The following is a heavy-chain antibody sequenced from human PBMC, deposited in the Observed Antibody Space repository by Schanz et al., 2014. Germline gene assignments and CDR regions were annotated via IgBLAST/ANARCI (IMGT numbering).Heavy chain of an antibody. CDR3: ATAANCNWYWFDY. D-gene: IGHD6-13*01. CDR2: INAATSTT. J-gene: IGHJ4*02. CDR1: GYSFTPFP. Sequence: QVQLVQSWAEVKGPGASVKVSCKASGYSFTPFPIHWVRQAPGQRLEWMGWINAATSTTEYSQKFQGRVTITRDTLASTAYVEVSSLTAEDAAVYCGATAANCNWYWFDYWGQGTLVTVSS. V-gene: IGHV1-3*01.